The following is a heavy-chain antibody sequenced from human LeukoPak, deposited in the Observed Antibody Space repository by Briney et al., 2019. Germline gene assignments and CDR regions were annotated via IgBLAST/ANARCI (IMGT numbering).Heavy chain of an antibody. Sequence: GGSLRLSCAPSGFTVSRSYMRWVRHAPGRGLECVSDIYRDGSTYYAASVKGRFTISRDDSTNTVYLQMNSLSGEDTAVYYCATRPGMGINYFDLWGRGTLVTVSS. D-gene: IGHD1-1*01. CDR3: ATRPGMGINYFDL. CDR1: GFTVSRSY. V-gene: IGHV3-53*01. J-gene: IGHJ2*01. CDR2: IYRDGST.